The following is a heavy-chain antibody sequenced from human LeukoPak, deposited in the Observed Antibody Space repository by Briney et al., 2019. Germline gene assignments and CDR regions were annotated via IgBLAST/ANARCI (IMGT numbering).Heavy chain of an antibody. CDR2: IKQDGSEK. Sequence: GGSLRLSCAASGFTFSSYWMSWVRQAPGKGLEWVANIKQDGSEKYYVDSVKGRFTISRDNAKNSLYLQMNSLRAEDTAMYYCARGITIFGVVSYFDYWGQGTLVTVSS. V-gene: IGHV3-7*01. CDR3: ARGITIFGVVSYFDY. CDR1: GFTFSSYW. J-gene: IGHJ4*02. D-gene: IGHD3-3*01.